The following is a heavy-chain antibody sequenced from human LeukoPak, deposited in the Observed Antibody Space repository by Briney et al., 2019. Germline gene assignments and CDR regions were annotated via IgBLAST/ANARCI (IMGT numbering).Heavy chain of an antibody. CDR3: ARSLEAGYSSSWYWGY. J-gene: IGHJ4*02. D-gene: IGHD6-13*01. CDR1: GFTFSDYY. Sequence: GGSLRLSCATSGFTFSDYYMSWIRQAPGKGLEWVSYISSSGSTIYYADSVKGRFTISRDNAKNSLYLQMNSLRAEDTAVYYCARSLEAGYSSSWYWGYWGQGTLVTVSS. V-gene: IGHV3-11*04. CDR2: ISSSGSTI.